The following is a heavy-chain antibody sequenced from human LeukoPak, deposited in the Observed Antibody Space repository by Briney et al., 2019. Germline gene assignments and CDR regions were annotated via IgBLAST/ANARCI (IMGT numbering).Heavy chain of an antibody. CDR3: AKPWAYYDSSGPDI. D-gene: IGHD3-22*01. Sequence: GGSLRLSCAASGFTFSSYGMHWVRQAPGKGLEGVAFIRYDGSNKYYADSVKGRFTISRDNSKNTLYLQINSLRAEDTAVYYCAKPWAYYDSSGPDIWGQGTMVTVSS. V-gene: IGHV3-30*02. J-gene: IGHJ3*02. CDR2: IRYDGSNK. CDR1: GFTFSSYG.